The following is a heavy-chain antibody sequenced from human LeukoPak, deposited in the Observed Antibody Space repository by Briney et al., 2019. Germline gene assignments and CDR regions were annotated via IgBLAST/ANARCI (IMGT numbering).Heavy chain of an antibody. CDR3: ARDPLDCSGGSCYYNYFDP. J-gene: IGHJ5*02. CDR1: EFSFSSYA. V-gene: IGHV3-23*01. CDR2: ISGSGGST. D-gene: IGHD2-15*01. Sequence: GGSLRLSCAASEFSFSSYAMTWVRQAPGKGLEWVSVISGSGGSTYYADSVKGRFTISRDNSKNTLYLQMNSLRAEDTAVYYCARDPLDCSGGSCYYNYFDPWGQGTLVTVSS.